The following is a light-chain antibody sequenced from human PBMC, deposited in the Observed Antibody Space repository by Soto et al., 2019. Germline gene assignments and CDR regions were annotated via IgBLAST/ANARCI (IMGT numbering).Light chain of an antibody. CDR3: QQRSNWPRVT. Sequence: GDSVTISCRASQNINTWLAWYHQKPGMAPKLLISDAYTLESGVPSRFSGSGSGPEFTLTISSLQPDDFAVYYCQQRSNWPRVTFGQGTRLEIK. CDR2: DAY. CDR1: QNINTW. J-gene: IGKJ5*01. V-gene: IGKV1-5*01.